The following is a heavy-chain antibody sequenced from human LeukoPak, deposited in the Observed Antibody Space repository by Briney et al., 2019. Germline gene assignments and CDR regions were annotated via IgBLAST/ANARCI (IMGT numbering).Heavy chain of an antibody. D-gene: IGHD6-13*01. CDR2: ISGFGGST. Sequence: GGSLRLSCAASGFTFGSYAMSWVRQAPGKGLEWVSGISGFGGSTYYAPSVKGRLTISRDNFGNMLYLHLDSLRVEDTAIYYCARRSGSSWSSFDYWGQGALSPSPQ. V-gene: IGHV3-23*01. J-gene: IGHJ4*02. CDR1: GFTFGSYA. CDR3: ARRSGSSWSSFDY.